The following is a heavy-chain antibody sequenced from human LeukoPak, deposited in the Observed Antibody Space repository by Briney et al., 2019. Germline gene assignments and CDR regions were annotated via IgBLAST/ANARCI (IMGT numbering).Heavy chain of an antibody. V-gene: IGHV3-21*01. J-gene: IGHJ3*02. CDR2: ISGSSSYI. Sequence: GGSLRLSCAASGFTFSSYSMNWVRQAPGKGLEWVSSISGSSSYIYYADSVKGRFTISRHNAKNSLYLQMNSLRAEDTAVYYCARVPAGVIGMXDAFDXXXXGTMVTV. D-gene: IGHD3-16*02. CDR1: GFTFSSYS. CDR3: ARVPAGVIGMXDAFDX.